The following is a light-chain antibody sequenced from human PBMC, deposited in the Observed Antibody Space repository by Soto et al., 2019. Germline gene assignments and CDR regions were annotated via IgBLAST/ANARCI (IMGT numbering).Light chain of an antibody. CDR1: QSVSSSY. CDR3: QQYGSSPYT. J-gene: IGKJ2*01. V-gene: IGKV3-20*01. CDR2: GAS. Sequence: EIVLTQSPGTLSLSPGERATLSCRASQSVSSSYLAWYQQKPGQAPRLLIYGASSRATGIPDRFSGSGSGTDFTLTISRLETEDFAVYYCQQYGSSPYTFVQGTQLEIK.